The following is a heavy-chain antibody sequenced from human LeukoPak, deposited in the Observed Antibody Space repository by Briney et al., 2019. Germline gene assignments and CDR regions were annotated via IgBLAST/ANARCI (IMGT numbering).Heavy chain of an antibody. D-gene: IGHD2-8*01. CDR1: GYTFTSYA. J-gene: IGHJ6*03. Sequence: SVKVSCKASGYTFTSYAISWVRQAPGQGLEWMGGIIPIFGTANYAQKFQGRVTITADKSTSTAYMELSSLRSEDTAVYYCASVATRGGYCTNGVCYTEYYYMDVWGKGTTVTVSS. V-gene: IGHV1-69*06. CDR2: IIPIFGTA. CDR3: ASVATRGGYCTNGVCYTEYYYMDV.